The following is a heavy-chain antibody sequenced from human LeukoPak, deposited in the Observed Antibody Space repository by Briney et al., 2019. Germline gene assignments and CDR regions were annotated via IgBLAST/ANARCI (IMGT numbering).Heavy chain of an antibody. Sequence: GGSLRLSCAASGFSFDDYAMHWVRQAPGKGLEWVSGISWNSGTIGYADSVKGRFTISRDNAKNSLYLQMNSLRPEDTALYYCAKDKTNYYDTSSHSNYFDYWGQGILVTVSS. CDR1: GFSFDDYA. CDR3: AKDKTNYYDTSSHSNYFDY. D-gene: IGHD3-22*01. CDR2: ISWNSGTI. V-gene: IGHV3-9*01. J-gene: IGHJ4*02.